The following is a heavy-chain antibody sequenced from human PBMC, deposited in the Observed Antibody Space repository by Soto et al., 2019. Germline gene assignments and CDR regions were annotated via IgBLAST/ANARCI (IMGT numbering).Heavy chain of an antibody. D-gene: IGHD2-2*01. CDR1: GFTFSSYA. CDR2: INVRGGST. J-gene: IGHJ4*02. Sequence: EVQLLESGGGLVQPGGSLRLSCAASGFTFSSYAMSWVRQAPGKGLEWVSGINVRGGSTYYAVSVKGRFTISRDNSKNTLYLQMNSLRAGDTAIYYCAKVLRSSTTRSIPFDYWGQGTLVTVTS. V-gene: IGHV3-23*01. CDR3: AKVLRSSTTRSIPFDY.